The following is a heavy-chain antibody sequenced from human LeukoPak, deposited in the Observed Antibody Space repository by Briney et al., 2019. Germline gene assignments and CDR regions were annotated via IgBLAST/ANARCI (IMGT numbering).Heavy chain of an antibody. CDR1: GYGFTSDY. Sequence: ASVKVSCKACGYGFTSDYLHWMRKAPGQGLEWMGWINPNIGGTKYAQKFQGRVTMTRDTSITTAYMELSRLTSDDTAVYYCARPGDSGNYHSCFDPWGQGTLVTVSS. D-gene: IGHD3-10*01. V-gene: IGHV1-2*02. CDR2: INPNIGGT. J-gene: IGHJ5*02. CDR3: ARPGDSGNYHSCFDP.